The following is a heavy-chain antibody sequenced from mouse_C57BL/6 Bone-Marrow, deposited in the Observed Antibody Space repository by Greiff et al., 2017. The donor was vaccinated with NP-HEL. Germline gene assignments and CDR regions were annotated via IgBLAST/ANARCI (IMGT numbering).Heavy chain of an antibody. CDR1: GYTFTNYW. CDR3: GRGRYYESYYPLDY. J-gene: IGHJ2*01. Sequence: QVQLKESGAELVRPGTSVKLSCKASGYTFTNYWIGWAKQRPGHGLEWIGDIYPGGGCTNYNEKFKGKATLTADKSSSTAYMQLSSLTSEDSAIYYGGRGRYYESYYPLDYWGQGTTLTVSS. V-gene: IGHV1-63*01. CDR2: IYPGGGCT. D-gene: IGHD2-3*01.